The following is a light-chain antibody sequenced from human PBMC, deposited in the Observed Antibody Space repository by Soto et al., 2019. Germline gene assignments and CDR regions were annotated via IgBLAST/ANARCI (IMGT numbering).Light chain of an antibody. CDR3: QQSYRTPRT. CDR1: QTINTY. V-gene: IGKV1-39*01. J-gene: IGKJ1*01. CDR2: AAS. Sequence: DIQMTQSPSSLSASVGDRVTITCRASQTINTYLNWYQQKPGKAPKLLIYAASSLESGVPSRFSGSGSGTDFTLTISSLQPEDFATYYCQQSYRTPRTFGQGTKVDIK.